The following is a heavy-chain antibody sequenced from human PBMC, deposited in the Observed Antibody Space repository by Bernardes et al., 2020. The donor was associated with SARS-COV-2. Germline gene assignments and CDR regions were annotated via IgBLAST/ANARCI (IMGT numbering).Heavy chain of an antibody. V-gene: IGHV4-39*01. J-gene: IGHJ2*01. CDR3: ARHMSDNYLGDFGL. Sequence: SETLSLTCTVSGGSISSNSYYWGWIRQPPGKGREWLGSIYSSGNTYYNPSLKGRVTMSVDTSKNQFSLKLRSVTAADTAVYFCARHMSDNYLGDFGLWGRGTLVTVSS. CDR1: GGSISSNSYY. D-gene: IGHD1-1*01. CDR2: IYSSGNT.